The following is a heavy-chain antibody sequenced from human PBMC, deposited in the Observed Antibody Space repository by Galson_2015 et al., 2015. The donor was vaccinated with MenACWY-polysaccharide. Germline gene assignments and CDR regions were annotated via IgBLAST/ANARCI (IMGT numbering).Heavy chain of an antibody. V-gene: IGHV4-39*07. CDR2: IFHSGTT. Sequence: ETLSLTCTVSGDSITSGPYFWSWIRQHPGKGLEWIASIFHSGTTYYNPSLKSRVTISVDTSKNQFSLKLSSVTAADTAVYYCARVEKYSGSFYILYWGQGTLVTVSS. J-gene: IGHJ4*02. CDR1: GDSITSGPYF. D-gene: IGHD1-26*01. CDR3: ARVEKYSGSFYILY.